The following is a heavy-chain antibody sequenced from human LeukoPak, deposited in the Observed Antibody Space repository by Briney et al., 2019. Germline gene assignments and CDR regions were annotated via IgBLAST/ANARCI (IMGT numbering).Heavy chain of an antibody. D-gene: IGHD3-22*01. CDR3: ARTDRHLDY. CDR2: ISWNSGSI. Sequence: GGSLRLSCAASGFTFDDYAMHWVRQAPGKGLEWVSGISWNSGSIGYADSVRGRFTISRDNAKNLLYLQMNDLRVEDTAVYYCARTDRHLDYWGQGTLVTVSS. CDR1: GFTFDDYA. J-gene: IGHJ4*02. V-gene: IGHV3-9*01.